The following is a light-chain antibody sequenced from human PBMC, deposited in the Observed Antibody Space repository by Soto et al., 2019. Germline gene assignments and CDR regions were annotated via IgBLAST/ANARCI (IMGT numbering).Light chain of an antibody. J-gene: IGKJ1*01. CDR3: QQYNKWPRT. CDR1: QSVSSN. CDR2: GAS. Sequence: EIVMTQSPATLSVSPGERATLSCRASQSVSSNLARYQHKPGQAPRLLISGASARATGIPARFGGSGSGTEFTLTISSLQSEDFAFYYCQQYNKWPRTFGQGTKVEIK. V-gene: IGKV3-15*01.